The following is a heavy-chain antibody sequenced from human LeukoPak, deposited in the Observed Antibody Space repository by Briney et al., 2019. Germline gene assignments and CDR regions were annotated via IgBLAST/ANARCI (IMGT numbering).Heavy chain of an antibody. V-gene: IGHV3-30*02. Sequence: GGSLRLSCAASGFTLSSYGMHWVRQAPGKGLEWVAFIRYDGSNKYYADSVKGRFTISRDNSKNTLYLQMNSLRAEDTAVYYCAKDGSSSSWYDYWGQGTLVTVSS. CDR2: IRYDGSNK. J-gene: IGHJ4*02. D-gene: IGHD6-13*01. CDR3: AKDGSSSSWYDY. CDR1: GFTLSSYG.